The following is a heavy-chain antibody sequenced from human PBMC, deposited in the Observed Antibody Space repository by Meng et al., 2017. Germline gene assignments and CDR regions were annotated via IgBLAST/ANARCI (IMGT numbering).Heavy chain of an antibody. V-gene: IGHV1-58*02. CDR1: GFTFTSSA. CDR2: IVVGSGNT. D-gene: IGHD3-10*01. Sequence: SVKVSCKASGFTFTSSAMQWVRQARGQRLEWIGWIVVGSGNTNYAQKFQERVTITRDMSTSTAYMELSSLRSEDTAVYYCAAGDGSGSYYSFHGMDVWGQGTTVTVSS. J-gene: IGHJ6*02. CDR3: AAGDGSGSYYSFHGMDV.